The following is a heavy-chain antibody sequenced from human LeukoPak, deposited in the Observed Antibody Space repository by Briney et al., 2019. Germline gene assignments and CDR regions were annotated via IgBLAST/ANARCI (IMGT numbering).Heavy chain of an antibody. D-gene: IGHD1-1*01. CDR3: AKNTRYNWNDDAFDI. Sequence: GGSLRLSCAASGFTFSSYGMQWVRQAPGKGLEWVAFIRYDGSDNKYADSVKGRFTISRDNSKNTLYLHMKSLRAEDTAVYYCAKNTRYNWNDDAFDIWGQGTVVTVSS. CDR1: GFTFSSYG. V-gene: IGHV3-30*02. CDR2: IRYDGSDN. J-gene: IGHJ3*02.